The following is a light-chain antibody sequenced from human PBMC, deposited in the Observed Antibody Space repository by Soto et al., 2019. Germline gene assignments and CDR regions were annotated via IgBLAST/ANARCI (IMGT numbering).Light chain of an antibody. Sequence: DIQMTQSPSSLSASVGDRVTITCRASQSITTYLNWYQQTSGEAPKLLIYAAARLQTGVPSRFSGSGSGTDFTLTISSLQPEDFATYYCQQSYNPPITFGQGTRLEI. CDR3: QQSYNPPIT. CDR1: QSITTY. CDR2: AAA. V-gene: IGKV1-39*01. J-gene: IGKJ5*01.